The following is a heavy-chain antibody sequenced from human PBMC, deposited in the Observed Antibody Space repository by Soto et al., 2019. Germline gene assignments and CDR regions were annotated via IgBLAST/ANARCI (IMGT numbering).Heavy chain of an antibody. D-gene: IGHD4-17*01. CDR3: ASDYGDYGLYWYFDL. CDR1: GFTFDDYG. Sequence: EVQLVESGGGVVRPGGSLRLSCAASGFTFDDYGMSWVRQAPGKGLEWVSGINWNGGSTGYADSVKGRFTISRDNAKNSLYLQMNSLRAEDTALYHCASDYGDYGLYWYFDLWGRGTLVTVSS. J-gene: IGHJ2*01. CDR2: INWNGGST. V-gene: IGHV3-20*01.